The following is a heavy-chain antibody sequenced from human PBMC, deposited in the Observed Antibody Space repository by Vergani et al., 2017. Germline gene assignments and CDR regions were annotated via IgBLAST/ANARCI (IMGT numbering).Heavy chain of an antibody. CDR2: IYSGGST. CDR3: AKDPSSPTVTSDYYYYYGMDV. J-gene: IGHJ6*02. CDR1: GFTFSSYA. D-gene: IGHD4-11*01. V-gene: IGHV3-66*02. Sequence: EVQLLESGGNLIQPGGSLRLSCGASGFTFSSYAMTWVRLAPGKGLQWVSVIYSGGSTYYADSVKGRFTISRDNSKNTLYLQMNSLRAEDTAVYYCAKDPSSPTVTSDYYYYYGMDVWGQGTTVTVSS.